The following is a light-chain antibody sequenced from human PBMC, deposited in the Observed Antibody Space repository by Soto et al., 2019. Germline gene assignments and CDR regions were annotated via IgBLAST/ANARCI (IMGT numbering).Light chain of an antibody. V-gene: IGLV2-14*01. Sequence: QSVLTQPASVSGSPGQSITISCTGTSSDVGGYNYVSWYQQHPGKAPKLMIYAVTDRPSGVSSRFSGSKSGNTASLTISGLQAEDEADYYCSSDTSSSTLFGTGTKVTV. CDR1: SSDVGGYNY. J-gene: IGLJ1*01. CDR2: AVT. CDR3: SSDTSSSTL.